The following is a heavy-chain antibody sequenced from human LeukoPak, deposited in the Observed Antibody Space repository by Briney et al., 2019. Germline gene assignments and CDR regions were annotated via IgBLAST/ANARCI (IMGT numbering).Heavy chain of an antibody. D-gene: IGHD1-26*01. CDR2: ISSGSSYI. CDR3: ARLVGATDSPSDY. V-gene: IGHV3-21*01. Sequence: GESLRLSCAASGFTFSSYNMNWVRQSPGKGLEWVSCISSGSSYIYYADSVKGRFTISRDNAKNSLYLQMNSLRAEDTAVYYCARLVGATDSPSDYWGQGSLVTVSS. J-gene: IGHJ4*02. CDR1: GFTFSSYN.